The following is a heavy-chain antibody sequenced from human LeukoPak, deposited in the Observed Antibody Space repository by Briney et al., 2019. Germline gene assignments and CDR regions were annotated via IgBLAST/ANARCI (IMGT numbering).Heavy chain of an antibody. D-gene: IGHD6-13*01. Sequence: PSETLSLTCTVSGGSISSYYWSWIRQPPGKGLEWIGYIYYSGSTNYNPSLKSRVTISVDTSKSQFSLKLSSVAAADTAVYYCARGGSSSWYSTDYFDYWGQGTLVTVSS. CDR2: IYYSGST. CDR1: GGSISSYY. CDR3: ARGGSSSWYSTDYFDY. V-gene: IGHV4-59*01. J-gene: IGHJ4*02.